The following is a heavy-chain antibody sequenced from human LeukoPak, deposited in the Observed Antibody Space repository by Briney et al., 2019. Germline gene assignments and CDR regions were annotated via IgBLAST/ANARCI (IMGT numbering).Heavy chain of an antibody. CDR2: ISSSSSYI. CDR1: GFTFSSYS. V-gene: IGHV3-21*01. J-gene: IGHJ4*02. CDR3: ARDRGFFCSGGSCYSRAHFDY. Sequence: GGSLRLSCAASGFTFSSYSMNWVRPPPGKGLEWVSSISSSSSYIYYADSVKGRFTISRDNAKNSLYLQMNSLRAEDTAVYYCARDRGFFCSGGSCYSRAHFDYWGQGTLVTVSS. D-gene: IGHD2-15*01.